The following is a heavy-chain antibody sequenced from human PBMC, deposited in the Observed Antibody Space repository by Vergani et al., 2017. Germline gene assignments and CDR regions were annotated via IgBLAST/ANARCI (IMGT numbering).Heavy chain of an antibody. J-gene: IGHJ4*02. V-gene: IGHV5-51*01. CDR1: GYRFTNYW. CDR3: ARLYGRDSSGSKYFDY. D-gene: IGHD3-22*01. CDR2: IHPADSDT. Sequence: EQLIRAGAEVNMPGASLKISCQLSGYRFTNYWIGWVRQMPGKGMEWMGIIHPADSDTRYSPTFQGQVTISGDKSISTAYLQRSSQRASDSDMYYCARLYGRDSSGSKYFDYWGQGTLVTVSS.